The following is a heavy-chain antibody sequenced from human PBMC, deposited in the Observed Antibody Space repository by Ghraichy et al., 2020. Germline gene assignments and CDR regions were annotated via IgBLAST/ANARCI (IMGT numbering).Heavy chain of an antibody. CDR3: ARRRKIWSAAEGDAFDI. CDR1: VGSFSGYY. D-gene: IGHD3-10*01. CDR2: INPTGTT. V-gene: IGHV4-34*01. J-gene: IGHJ3*02. Sequence: SETLSLTCAVYVGSFSGYYWSWIRQPPGKGLEWIGEINPTGTTNNSPSLKSRLTMLVDTSKNQFSLKLKSVSAADTAMYYCARRRKIWSAAEGDAFDIWSQGTMVTVSS.